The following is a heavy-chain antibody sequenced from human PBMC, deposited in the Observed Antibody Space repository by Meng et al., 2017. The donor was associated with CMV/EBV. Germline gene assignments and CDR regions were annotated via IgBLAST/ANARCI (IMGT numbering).Heavy chain of an antibody. Sequence: ASVTVSCQASGYTFTSYYMHWVRQAPGQGLAWMGIINPSGGSTSYAQKFQGRVTMTRDPSTSTVYMELSSLRSDDTAVYYCARDRNWNYYEISANLDYWGQGTLVTVSS. J-gene: IGHJ4*02. CDR3: ARDRNWNYYEISANLDY. V-gene: IGHV1-46*01. D-gene: IGHD1-7*01. CDR1: GYTFTSYY. CDR2: INPSGGST.